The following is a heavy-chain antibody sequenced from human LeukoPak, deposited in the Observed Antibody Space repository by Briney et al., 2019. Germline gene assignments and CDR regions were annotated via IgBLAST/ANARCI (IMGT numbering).Heavy chain of an antibody. J-gene: IGHJ4*02. V-gene: IGHV3-23*01. CDR1: GLSFSSSA. D-gene: IGHD3-9*01. CDR3: ANGKGYFEF. CDR2: ISGTGGST. Sequence: GGSLRLSCTASGLSFSSSAMSWVRQAPGKGLEWVSAISGTGGSTYYADSVKGRFTISRDNSKNTVYLQMNGLRAEDTVVYYCANGKGYFEFWGQGTLVTVSS.